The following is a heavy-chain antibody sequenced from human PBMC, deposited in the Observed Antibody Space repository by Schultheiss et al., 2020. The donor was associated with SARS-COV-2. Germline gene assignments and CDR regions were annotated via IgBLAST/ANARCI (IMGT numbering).Heavy chain of an antibody. V-gene: IGHV4-30-4*01. Sequence: SQTLSLTCSVSGGSISNTDHYWSWVRQSPGKGLEWIGYTYYSGNTYYNPSLKSRLSISVDTSKNQFSLKLSSVTAADTAVYYCARDSSYGYVWGQGTLVTVSS. CDR3: ARDSSYGYV. CDR2: TYYSGNT. D-gene: IGHD5-18*01. CDR1: GGSISNTDHY. J-gene: IGHJ4*02.